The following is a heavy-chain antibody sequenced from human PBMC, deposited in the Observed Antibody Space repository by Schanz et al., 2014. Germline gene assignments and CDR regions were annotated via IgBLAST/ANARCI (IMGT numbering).Heavy chain of an antibody. CDR2: ISAYTNNT. D-gene: IGHD2-2*01. CDR3: ARDRRRYCSTASCLHDNWFDP. Sequence: QVQLVQSGAEVKKPGASVKVSCDASRYTFNTYGLNWVRQAPGQGLEWMGWISAYTNNTNYAQKVQGRVTMTTDTSTGTAYMELRSLRSDDTAVYYCARDRRRYCSTASCLHDNWFDPWGQGTLVIVSS. J-gene: IGHJ5*02. CDR1: RYTFNTYG. V-gene: IGHV1-18*01.